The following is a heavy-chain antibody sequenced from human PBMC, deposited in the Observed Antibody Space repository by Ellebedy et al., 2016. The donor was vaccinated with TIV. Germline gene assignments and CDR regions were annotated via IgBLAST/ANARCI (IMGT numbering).Heavy chain of an antibody. CDR2: ISYDGSNK. CDR3: ARVGSYGPQDYYYMDV. D-gene: IGHD5-18*01. Sequence: GGSLRLXCAASGFTFSSYAMHWVRQAPGKGLEWVAVISYDGSNKYYADSVKGRFTISRDNSKNTLYLQMNSLRAEDTAVYYCARVGSYGPQDYYYMDVWGKGTTVTVSS. CDR1: GFTFSSYA. V-gene: IGHV3-30-3*01. J-gene: IGHJ6*03.